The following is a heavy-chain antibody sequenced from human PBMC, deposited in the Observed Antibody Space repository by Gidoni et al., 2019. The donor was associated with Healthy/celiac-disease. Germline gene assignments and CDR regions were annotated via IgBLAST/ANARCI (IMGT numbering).Heavy chain of an antibody. J-gene: IGHJ5*02. V-gene: IGHV3-33*01. D-gene: IGHD4-4*01. Sequence: QVQLVESGGGVVQPGRSLRLSCAASGFTFSSYGMHWVRQAPGKGLEWVAVIWYDGSNKYYADSVKGRFTISRDNSKNTLYLQMNSLRAEDTAVYYCARDRLQGWFDPWGQGTLVTVSS. CDR1: GFTFSSYG. CDR2: IWYDGSNK. CDR3: ARDRLQGWFDP.